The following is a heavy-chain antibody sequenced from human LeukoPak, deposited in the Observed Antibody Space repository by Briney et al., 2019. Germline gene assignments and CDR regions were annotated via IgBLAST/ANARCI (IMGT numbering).Heavy chain of an antibody. CDR3: ASLDREYFFDY. CDR2: IYHSGST. V-gene: IGHV4-4*02. J-gene: IGHJ4*02. Sequence: SGTLSLTCAVSGGSISSSNWWSWVRQPPEKGLEWIGEIYHSGSTNYNPSLKSRVTMSVDKSKSQFSLKLSSVTVADTAVYYCASLDREYFFDYWGQGTLVTVSS. CDR1: GGSISSSNW. D-gene: IGHD3-10*01.